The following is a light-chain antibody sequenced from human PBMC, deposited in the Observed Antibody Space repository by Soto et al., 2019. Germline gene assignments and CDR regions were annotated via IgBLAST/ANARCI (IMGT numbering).Light chain of an antibody. Sequence: DIQMTQSPSSVSASIGDTVTLTCRASQGFTNYLAWYQQKPGKAPKLLIYAASTLQSGVPPRFSGSGSGTDFTLTISRLEPEDFAVYYCQQYGSSGTFGQGTKVDIK. V-gene: IGKV1-27*01. CDR3: QQYGSSGT. CDR1: QGFTNY. CDR2: AAS. J-gene: IGKJ1*01.